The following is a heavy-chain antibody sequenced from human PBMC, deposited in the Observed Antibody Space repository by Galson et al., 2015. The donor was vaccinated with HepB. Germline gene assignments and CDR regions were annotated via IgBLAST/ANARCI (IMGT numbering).Heavy chain of an antibody. Sequence: SLRLSCAASGFTFSSYWMTWLRQAPGKGLEWVANILPDGSEQYYADSMKGRFIISRDNAKNSLYLQMNSLKGEDTAVYYCARALNGAFDIWGQGTMVTVSS. CDR3: ARALNGAFDI. CDR1: GFTFSSYW. J-gene: IGHJ3*02. D-gene: IGHD2-8*01. CDR2: ILPDGSEQ. V-gene: IGHV3-7*03.